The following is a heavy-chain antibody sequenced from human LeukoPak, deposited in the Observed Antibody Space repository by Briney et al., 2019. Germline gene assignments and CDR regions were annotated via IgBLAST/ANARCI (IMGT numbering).Heavy chain of an antibody. CDR2: IKSKADGETI. V-gene: IGHV3-15*01. J-gene: IGHJ4*02. Sequence: PGGSLRLSCAASGFTFSSYAMSWVRQAPGKGLEWVGRIKSKADGETIDYAAPVKGRFTFSRDDSKNMLYLQMNSLKSEDTAVYYCSTLTSRGLSDSWGQGTLVTVSS. D-gene: IGHD1-14*01. CDR3: STLTSRGLSDS. CDR1: GFTFSSYA.